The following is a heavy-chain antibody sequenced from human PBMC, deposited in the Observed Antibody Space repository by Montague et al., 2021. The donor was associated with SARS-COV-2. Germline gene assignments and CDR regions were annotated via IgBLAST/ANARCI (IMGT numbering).Heavy chain of an antibody. J-gene: IGHJ3*02. D-gene: IGHD3-10*01. Sequence: SETLSLTCTVSGGSITRNYYWGWIRQPPGKGLEWVGNVYHSGTTFINPSLESRVTISVDASKNQFSLNLTSVIAADTAVYYCARPLVRGVPKAFDIWGQGALVIVSS. CDR2: VYHSGTT. CDR1: GGSITRNYY. CDR3: ARPLVRGVPKAFDI. V-gene: IGHV4-39*01.